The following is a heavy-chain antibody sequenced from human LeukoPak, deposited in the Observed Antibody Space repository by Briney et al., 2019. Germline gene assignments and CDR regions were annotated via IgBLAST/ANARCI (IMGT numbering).Heavy chain of an antibody. V-gene: IGHV4-39*01. CDR2: IYYSGST. CDR1: GDSISSSSYY. Sequence: SETLSLTCTVSGDSISSSSYYWGWIRQPPGKGLEWIGRIYYSGSTYYNPSLKSRVTTSVDTSKNQFSLKLSSVTAADTAVYYCASQPYYDILTGYSHFDYWGQGTLVTVSS. CDR3: ASQPYYDILTGYSHFDY. D-gene: IGHD3-9*01. J-gene: IGHJ4*02.